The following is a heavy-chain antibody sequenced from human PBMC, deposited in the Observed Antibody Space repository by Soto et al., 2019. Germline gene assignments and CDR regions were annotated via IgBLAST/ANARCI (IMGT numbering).Heavy chain of an antibody. D-gene: IGHD1-1*01. CDR1: GFTFSSSS. CDR2: INKSGGST. V-gene: IGHV3-23*01. J-gene: IGHJ4*02. CDR3: AKDPPTTGTTFDY. Sequence: PGGSLSISCAASGFTFSSSSRNWVRQAPGKGLEWVSTINKSGGSTYYADSVKGRFTISRDNSKNMLFLQINGLRAEDTAVYYCAKDPPTTGTTFDYWGRGTLVTVSS.